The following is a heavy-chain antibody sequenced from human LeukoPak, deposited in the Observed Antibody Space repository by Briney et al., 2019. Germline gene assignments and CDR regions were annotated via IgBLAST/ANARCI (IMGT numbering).Heavy chain of an antibody. J-gene: IGHJ6*02. CDR1: GYSFTSYW. V-gene: IGHV5-10-1*01. CDR2: IDPSDSYT. CDR3: ASSLDADCSGGSCYHSYYYYYGMDV. D-gene: IGHD2-15*01. Sequence: GESPKIFCKGSGYSFTSYWISWVRQMPGKSLEWMGRIDPSDSYTNYSPSFQGHVTISPDKSISTAYLQWSSLKASDTAIYYCASSLDADCSGGSCYHSYYYYYGMDVWGQGTTVTVSS.